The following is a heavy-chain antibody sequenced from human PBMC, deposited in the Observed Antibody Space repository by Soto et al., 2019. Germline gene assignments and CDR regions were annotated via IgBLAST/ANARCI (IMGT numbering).Heavy chain of an antibody. V-gene: IGHV3-74*01. J-gene: IGHJ4*02. CDR3: ARGGVGRYCSSSSCDTWVFDY. D-gene: IGHD2-2*02. CDR2: INSDGSST. CDR1: GFTFSNYC. Sequence: PGGSLRLSCAASGFTFSNYCMHWVRQAPGKGLVWVSRINSDGSSTSYADSVKGRFTISRDNAKNTLSLQMNSLRADDTAVYYCARGGVGRYCSSSSCDTWVFDYWGQGTLVTVSS.